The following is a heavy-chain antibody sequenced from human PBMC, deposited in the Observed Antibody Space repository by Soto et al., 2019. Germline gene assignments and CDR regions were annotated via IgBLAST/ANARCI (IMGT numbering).Heavy chain of an antibody. CDR3: AKDLKREGWFDP. J-gene: IGHJ5*02. CDR1: GFTFSSYA. Sequence: EVQLLESGGGLVQPGGSLRLSCAASGFTFSSYAMSWVRQAPGKGLEWVSAISGSGGSTYYADSVKGRFTISRDNSKNTLYLPMNSLRAEDTAVYYCAKDLKREGWFDPWGQGTLVTVSS. V-gene: IGHV3-23*01. CDR2: ISGSGGST.